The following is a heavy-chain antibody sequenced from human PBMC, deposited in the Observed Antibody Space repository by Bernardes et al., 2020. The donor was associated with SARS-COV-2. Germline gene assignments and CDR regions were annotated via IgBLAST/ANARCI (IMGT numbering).Heavy chain of an antibody. Sequence: SETLSLTCTVSGGSVSYHYWSWIRQPPGKGLEWIGYIYYSGSTNYNPSLKSRVTISVDTSKNQFSLKLSSVTAADTAVYYCARSKYSSSSPDYWGQGTLVTVSS. CDR1: GGSVSYHY. CDR3: ARSKYSSSSPDY. D-gene: IGHD6-6*01. J-gene: IGHJ4*02. V-gene: IGHV4-59*02. CDR2: IYYSGST.